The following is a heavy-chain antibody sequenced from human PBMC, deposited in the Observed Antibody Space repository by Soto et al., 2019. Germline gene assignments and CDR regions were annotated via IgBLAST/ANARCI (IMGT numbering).Heavy chain of an antibody. J-gene: IGHJ4*02. CDR2: TRNEANSYTT. CDR3: AREPLTYYYDSSGYLYYFDY. CDR1: GSTFSGHY. Sequence: EEQVVETGGGLVQPGGSLRLSGAASGSTFSGHYMDWVREDPGKGLEWVGRTRNEANSYTTEYAASVKGRFTISRDDSKNSLYLQMNSLKTEDTAVYYCAREPLTYYYDSSGYLYYFDYWGQGTLVTVSS. V-gene: IGHV3-72*01. D-gene: IGHD3-22*01.